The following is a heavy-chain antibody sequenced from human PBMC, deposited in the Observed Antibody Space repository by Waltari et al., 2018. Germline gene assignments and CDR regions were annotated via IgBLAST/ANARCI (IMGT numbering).Heavy chain of an antibody. CDR1: GFTFSSYG. V-gene: IGHV3-33*01. CDR3: ASAPPLTTNGNWFDP. J-gene: IGHJ5*02. CDR2: IWYDGSNK. Sequence: QVQLVESGGGVVQPGRSLRLSCAASGFTFSSYGMHWVRQAPGKGLEWVAVIWYDGSNKYYADSVKGRFTISRDNSKNTLYLQMNSLRAEDTAVYYCASAPPLTTNGNWFDPWGQGTLVTVSS. D-gene: IGHD4-17*01.